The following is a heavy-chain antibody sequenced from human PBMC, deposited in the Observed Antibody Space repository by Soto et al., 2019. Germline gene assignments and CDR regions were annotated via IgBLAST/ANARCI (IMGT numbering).Heavy chain of an antibody. Sequence: ASVKVSCKASGYTFTSYDINWVRQATGQGLEWMGWMNPNSGNTGYAQKFQGRVTMTRNTSISTAYMELSSLRSEDTAMFFCAADDASHGSGEFDYWGQGTLVTVSS. V-gene: IGHV1-8*01. J-gene: IGHJ4*02. CDR2: MNPNSGNT. CDR3: AADDASHGSGEFDY. D-gene: IGHD3-10*01. CDR1: GYTFTSYD.